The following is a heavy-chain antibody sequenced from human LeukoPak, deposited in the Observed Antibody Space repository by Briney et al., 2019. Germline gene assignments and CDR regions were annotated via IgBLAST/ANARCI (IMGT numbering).Heavy chain of an antibody. CDR2: IYYSGST. Sequence: SETLSLTCTVSGGSISSYYWSWIRQPPGKGLEWIGYIYYSGSTNYNPPLKSRVTISVDTSKNQFSLKLSSVTAADTAAYYCARAGDFWSGYEYYFDYWGQGTLVTVSS. V-gene: IGHV4-59*01. J-gene: IGHJ4*02. D-gene: IGHD3-3*01. CDR3: ARAGDFWSGYEYYFDY. CDR1: GGSISSYY.